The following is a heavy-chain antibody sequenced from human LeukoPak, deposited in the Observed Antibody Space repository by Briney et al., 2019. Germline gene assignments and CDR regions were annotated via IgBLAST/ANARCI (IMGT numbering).Heavy chain of an antibody. J-gene: IGHJ6*03. Sequence: SETLSLTCTVSGGSISSSDYYWGWIRQPPGMGLEWIGIIYHNGNTNYNPSLKSRVTISADTSRNQFSLRMDSVTAADTAVYYCARLWDSTGLYFYYYMDVWGEGTTVTVSS. CDR3: ARLWDSTGLYFYYYMDV. CDR1: GGSISSSDYY. V-gene: IGHV4-39*01. D-gene: IGHD2/OR15-2a*01. CDR2: IYHNGNT.